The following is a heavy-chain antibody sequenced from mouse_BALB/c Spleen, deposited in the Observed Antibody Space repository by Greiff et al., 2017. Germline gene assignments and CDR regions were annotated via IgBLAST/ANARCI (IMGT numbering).Heavy chain of an antibody. CDR3: ARRGYPFAY. CDR1: GYSITSDYA. Sequence: EVQLVESGPGLVKPSQSLSLTCTVTGYSITSDYAWNWIRQFPGNKLEWMGYISYSGSTSYNPSLKSRISITRDTSKNQFLLQLNSVTTEDTATYYCARRGYPFAYWGQGTLVTVSA. CDR2: ISYSGST. V-gene: IGHV3-2*02. J-gene: IGHJ3*01. D-gene: IGHD3-1*01.